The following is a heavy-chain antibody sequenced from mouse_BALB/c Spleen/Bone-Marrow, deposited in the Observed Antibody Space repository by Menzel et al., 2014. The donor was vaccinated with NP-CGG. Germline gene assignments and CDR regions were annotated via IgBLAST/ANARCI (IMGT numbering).Heavy chain of an antibody. V-gene: IGHV7-3*02. CDR3: ARTTGSPYLDY. CDR2: IRNKANGYTT. J-gene: IGHJ2*01. CDR1: GFTFTDYY. Sequence: EVMLVESGGGLVQPGGSLRLSCTTSGFTFTDYYMSWVRQPPGKALEWLGFIRNKANGYTTEYSASVKGRFTISRDSSQSILYLQKTSLRAEDSATYSGARTTGSPYLDYWGQGTTLTVSS. D-gene: IGHD4-1*02.